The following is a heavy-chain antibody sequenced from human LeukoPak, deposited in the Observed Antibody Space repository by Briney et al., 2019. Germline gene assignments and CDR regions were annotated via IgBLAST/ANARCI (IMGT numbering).Heavy chain of an antibody. Sequence: GGSLRLSCAASGFTFSSYAMNWFRQAPGKGLEWVATIKKDGSEQYYVDSMKGRFTISRDNAKNSVYLQINSLRAEDTAIYYCARGGVRRGWYDYWGQGTLVTVSS. D-gene: IGHD1-14*01. J-gene: IGHJ4*02. CDR1: GFTFSSYA. CDR3: ARGGVRRGWYDY. CDR2: IKKDGSEQ. V-gene: IGHV3-7*01.